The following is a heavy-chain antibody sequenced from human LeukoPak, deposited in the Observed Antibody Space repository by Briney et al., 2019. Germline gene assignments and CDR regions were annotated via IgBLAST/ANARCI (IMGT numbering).Heavy chain of an antibody. J-gene: IGHJ4*02. Sequence: GGSLRLSCAASGFTFSSYAMSWVRQAPGKGLEWVSAISGSGGSTYYADSVKGRFTISRDNSKNTLYLQMNSLRDEDTAVYYCARDWWYPWYFDYWGQGTLVTVSS. CDR2: ISGSGGST. D-gene: IGHD2-15*01. CDR3: ARDWWYPWYFDY. V-gene: IGHV3-23*01. CDR1: GFTFSSYA.